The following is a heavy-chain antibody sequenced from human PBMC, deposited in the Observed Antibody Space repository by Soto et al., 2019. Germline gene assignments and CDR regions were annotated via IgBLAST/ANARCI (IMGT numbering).Heavy chain of an antibody. CDR1: GGSMSSSNW. J-gene: IGHJ4*02. Sequence: QVQLQESGPGLVKPLGTLSLNCTVSGGSMSSSNWWNWVRQPPGKGLEWIGEAHLSGRTNYNPSLQSRVTISVDTSKNQFCLKLRSVTAAVTAVYYCASSEATVLDYWGQGTLVTVSS. D-gene: IGHD4-17*01. CDR3: ASSEATVLDY. CDR2: AHLSGRT. V-gene: IGHV4-4*02.